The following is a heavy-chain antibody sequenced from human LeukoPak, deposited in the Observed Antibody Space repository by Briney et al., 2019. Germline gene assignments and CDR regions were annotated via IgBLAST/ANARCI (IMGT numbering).Heavy chain of an antibody. CDR1: GYTFTSYG. D-gene: IGHD1-26*01. CDR3: ARVIVGAFCSDY. Sequence: ASVKVSCKASGYTFTSYGISWVRQAPGQGLEWMGWISAYNGNTNYAQKLQGRVTMTTDTSTSTAYMELRSLRSEDTAVYYCARVIVGAFCSDYWCQGTLVIVSS. J-gene: IGHJ4*02. V-gene: IGHV1-18*01. CDR2: ISAYNGNT.